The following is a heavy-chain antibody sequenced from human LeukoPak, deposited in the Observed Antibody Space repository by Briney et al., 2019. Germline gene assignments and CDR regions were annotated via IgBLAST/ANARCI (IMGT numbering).Heavy chain of an antibody. CDR1: GYTFTSYA. Sequence: APVKVSCKASGYTFTSYAMNWVRQAPGQGLEWMGWINTNTGNPTYAQGFTGRFVFSLDTSVSTAYLQISSLKAEDTAVYYCAREPAYYYDSSGQSDYWGQGTLVTVSS. CDR2: INTNTGNP. D-gene: IGHD3-22*01. CDR3: AREPAYYYDSSGQSDY. V-gene: IGHV7-4-1*02. J-gene: IGHJ4*02.